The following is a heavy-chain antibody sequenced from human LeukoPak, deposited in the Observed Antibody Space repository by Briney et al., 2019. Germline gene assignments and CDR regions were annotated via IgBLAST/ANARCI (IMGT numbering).Heavy chain of an antibody. J-gene: IGHJ2*01. CDR3: STNPSSGYRFDL. V-gene: IGHV3-30*03. D-gene: IGHD3-22*01. CDR1: GFTFSSYG. CDR2: ISYDGSNK. Sequence: GGSLRLSCAASGFTFSSYGMHWVRQAPGKGLEWVAVISYDGSNKYYADSVKGRFTISRDNSKNTLYLQMNSLIAEDTAVYYCSTNPSSGYRFDLWGRGTLVTVSS.